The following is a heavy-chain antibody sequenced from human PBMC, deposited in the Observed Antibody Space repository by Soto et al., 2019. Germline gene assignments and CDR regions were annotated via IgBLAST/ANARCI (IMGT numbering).Heavy chain of an antibody. CDR2: IHSTGSI. CDR3: ARYRLWFGEFTLDS. J-gene: IGHJ4*02. V-gene: IGHV4-59*08. Sequence: SETLSLTCTVSGDSMDRYYWTWLRQSPGKGLEWIGYIHSTGSINYNPSLMSRVTMSVDTSKIQFSLNLSSMAAADTAVYYCARYRLWFGEFTLDSWGQGALVTVSS. D-gene: IGHD3-10*01. CDR1: GDSMDRYY.